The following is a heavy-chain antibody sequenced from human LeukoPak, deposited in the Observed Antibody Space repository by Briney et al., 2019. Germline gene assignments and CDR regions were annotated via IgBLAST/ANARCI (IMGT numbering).Heavy chain of an antibody. CDR2: IIPMFGTA. Sequence: ASVKVSCKASGGTFSSYEISWVRQAPGQGLEWMGGIIPMFGTAKYAQKFQGRVTITTDKSTSTAYMERSSLRSEDTAVYYCASGTTDIVVVPATLRNYYFDYWGQGTLVTVSS. D-gene: IGHD2-2*01. CDR3: ASGTTDIVVVPATLRNYYFDY. V-gene: IGHV1-69*05. CDR1: GGTFSSYE. J-gene: IGHJ4*02.